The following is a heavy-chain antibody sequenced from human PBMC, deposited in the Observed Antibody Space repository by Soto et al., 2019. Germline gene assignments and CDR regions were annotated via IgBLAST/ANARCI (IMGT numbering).Heavy chain of an antibody. CDR3: VAPTMAYYEGMEV. CDR1: GGSFSAYF. Sequence: QVQLQQWGAGMLKPSETLSLTCAVYGGSFSAYFWSWIRQPPGQGLEWIGEINHSGTTNYNPSLKIRVTISVDTTKNHVSLKLTSVTAADTAVYYSVAPTMAYYEGMEVLGQGTTLTDSS. V-gene: IGHV4-34*01. CDR2: INHSGTT. J-gene: IGHJ6*01. D-gene: IGHD5-12*01.